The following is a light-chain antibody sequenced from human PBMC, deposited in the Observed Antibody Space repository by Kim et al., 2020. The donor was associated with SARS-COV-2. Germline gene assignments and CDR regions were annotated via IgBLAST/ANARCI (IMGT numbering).Light chain of an antibody. CDR3: QLYGSS. CDR2: DAS. V-gene: IGKV3-20*01. Sequence: ENVLTQSPGTLSLSPGERATLSCRASQTIKNNYLAWYQKKPGQAPRLLIYDASNRATGIPDRFSGSGSGTDFTLTISTLEPEDFAVYYCQLYGSSFGQGTRLEI. J-gene: IGKJ5*01. CDR1: QTIKNNY.